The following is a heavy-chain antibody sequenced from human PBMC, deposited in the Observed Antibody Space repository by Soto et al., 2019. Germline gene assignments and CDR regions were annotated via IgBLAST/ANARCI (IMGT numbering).Heavy chain of an antibody. Sequence: EVQVWESGGGLVQPGGSLRLSCEASGFTFSDCAMSWVRQAPGKGLEWVSGISGTGRSTFSADSVKDRFTISRDNSKNTVYLQMTSLRAEDTAVYYCAKGNTSGWYFFDYWGQGTLVTVSS. J-gene: IGHJ4*02. D-gene: IGHD6-19*01. V-gene: IGHV3-23*01. CDR2: ISGTGRST. CDR1: GFTFSDCA. CDR3: AKGNTSGWYFFDY.